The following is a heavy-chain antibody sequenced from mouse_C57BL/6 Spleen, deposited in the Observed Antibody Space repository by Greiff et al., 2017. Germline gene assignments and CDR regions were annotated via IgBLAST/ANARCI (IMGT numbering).Heavy chain of an antibody. Sequence: VQLQQSVAELVRPGASVKLSCTASGFTFTNTYMHWVKQRPEQGLEWIGRIDPANGNTKYAPKFPGKATITADTTSNTAYLQLSSLTSEDTAIYYGARHDGYYDGSTRYAMDYWGQGTTVTVSS. D-gene: IGHD1-1*01. V-gene: IGHV14-3*01. CDR3: ARHDGYYDGSTRYAMDY. J-gene: IGHJ4*01. CDR2: IDPANGNT. CDR1: GFTFTNTY.